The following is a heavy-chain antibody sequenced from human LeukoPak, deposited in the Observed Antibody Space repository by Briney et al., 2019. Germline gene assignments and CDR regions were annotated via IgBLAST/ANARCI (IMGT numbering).Heavy chain of an antibody. CDR2: INHSGST. J-gene: IGHJ6*04. D-gene: IGHD6-13*01. CDR3: ARPRYSSSWSSV. V-gene: IGHV4-34*01. Sequence: SETLSLTCAVYGGSFSGYYWSWIRQPPGKGLEWIGEINHSGSTNYNPSLKSRVTISVDTSKNQFSLKLSSVTAADTAVYYCARPRYSSSWSSVWGKGTTVTVSS. CDR1: GGSFSGYY.